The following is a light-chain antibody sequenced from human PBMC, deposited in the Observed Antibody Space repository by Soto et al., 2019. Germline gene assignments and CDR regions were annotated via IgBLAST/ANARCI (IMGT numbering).Light chain of an antibody. J-gene: IGLJ2*01. V-gene: IGLV2-14*03. Sequence: QSVLTQPASVSGSPGQSITISCTGTNSDIGTYNYVSWYQQHPGKAPKLIIHDVSNRPSGITNRFSGSKSGNTASLTISGXXXXXXXDYYCSSYTIASVLFGGGTKLTV. CDR3: SSYTIASVL. CDR1: NSDIGTYNY. CDR2: DVS.